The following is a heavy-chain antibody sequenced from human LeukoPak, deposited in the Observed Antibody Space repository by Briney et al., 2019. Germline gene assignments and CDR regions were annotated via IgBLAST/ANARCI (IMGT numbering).Heavy chain of an antibody. J-gene: IGHJ3*01. CDR1: GFTFRSCA. CDR3: ARDRHEMRFLDGAFDV. D-gene: IGHD3-3*01. V-gene: IGHV3-30*04. CDR2: ISYEGSEN. Sequence: GGSLRLSCAASGFTFRSCAMHWVRLALGKGLDWVAVISYEGSENDYADSVKGRFTISRDNSKNMLYLQMNSLRDEDSAVYYCARDRHEMRFLDGAFDVWGRGTLVTVSS.